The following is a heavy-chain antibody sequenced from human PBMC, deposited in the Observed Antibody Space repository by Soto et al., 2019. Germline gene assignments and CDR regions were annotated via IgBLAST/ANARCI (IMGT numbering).Heavy chain of an antibody. CDR3: ARDSSSWSYYYYGMDV. J-gene: IGHJ6*02. Sequence: HPGGSLRLSCAASGFTFSSYAMHWVRQAPGKGLEWVAVISYDGSNKYYADSVKGRFTISRDNSKNTLYLQMNSLRAEDTAVYYCARDSSSWSYYYYGMDVWGQGTTVTVSS. D-gene: IGHD6-13*01. CDR1: GFTFSSYA. V-gene: IGHV3-30-3*01. CDR2: ISYDGSNK.